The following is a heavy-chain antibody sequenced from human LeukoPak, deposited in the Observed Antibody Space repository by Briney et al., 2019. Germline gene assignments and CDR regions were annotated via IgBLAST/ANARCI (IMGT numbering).Heavy chain of an antibody. Sequence: GESLKISCKGSGYSFTSYYMHWVRQAPGQGLEWMGIINPSGGSTSYAQKFQGRVTMTRDTSTSTVYMELSSLRSEDTAVYYCASTKPSRGASAFDIWGQGTMVTVSS. D-gene: IGHD5-12*01. J-gene: IGHJ3*02. CDR2: INPSGGST. CDR3: ASTKPSRGASAFDI. CDR1: GYSFTSYY. V-gene: IGHV1-46*01.